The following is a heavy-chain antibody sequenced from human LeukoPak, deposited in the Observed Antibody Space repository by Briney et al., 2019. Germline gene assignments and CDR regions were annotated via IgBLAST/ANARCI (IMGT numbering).Heavy chain of an antibody. J-gene: IGHJ4*02. CDR3: ARAALGFCSGGTCPYYFDH. D-gene: IGHD2-15*01. Sequence: PSETLSLTCTVSVGSIDNYYGSWIRQPPGKGLEGIAYLEYNESPRYSPSRQGRVTISVDTSKTQSSLRLNSVPAADSAVYYCARAALGFCSGGTCPYYFDHWGQGTLVTVSS. CDR2: LEYNESP. CDR1: VGSIDNYY. V-gene: IGHV4-59*01.